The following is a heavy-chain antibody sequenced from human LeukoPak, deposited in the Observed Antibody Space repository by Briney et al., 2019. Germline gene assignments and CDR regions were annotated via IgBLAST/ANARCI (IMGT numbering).Heavy chain of an antibody. CDR2: IYYSGST. V-gene: IGHV4-59*08. J-gene: IGHJ4*02. Sequence: PSETLSLTCAVYGGSISSYYWSWIRQPPGKGLEWIGYIYYSGSTNYNPSLKSRVTISVDTSKNQFSLKPSSVTAADTAVYYCARLPGYSYGNFDYWGQGTLVTVSS. CDR1: GGSISSYY. D-gene: IGHD5-18*01. CDR3: ARLPGYSYGNFDY.